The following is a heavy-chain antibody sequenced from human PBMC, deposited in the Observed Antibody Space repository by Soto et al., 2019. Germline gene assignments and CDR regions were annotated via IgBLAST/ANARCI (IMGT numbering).Heavy chain of an antibody. J-gene: IGHJ4*01. CDR3: AQTWGSYREVFDY. Sequence: WWSLRLSCAASGVTVSSHLMHGVRQAPGQGLEWVSGISGIGGGGSTFYTDSVKGRFTISRDNSKNTLYLQMSSLRVEDTAIYYCAQTWGSYREVFDYWGHGTLVTVYS. CDR2: ISGIGGGGST. CDR1: GVTVSSHL. D-gene: IGHD3-16*02. V-gene: IGHV3-23*01.